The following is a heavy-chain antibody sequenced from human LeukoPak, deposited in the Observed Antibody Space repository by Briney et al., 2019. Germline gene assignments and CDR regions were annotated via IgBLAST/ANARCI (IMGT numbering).Heavy chain of an antibody. CDR3: ARGFRITMVRGPTYDAFDI. CDR1: GGSISSYY. J-gene: IGHJ3*02. CDR2: IYYSGST. Sequence: SETLSLTCTVSGGSISSYYWSWIRQPPGKGLEWIGYIYYSGSTNYNPSLKSGVTISVDTSKNQFSLKLSSVTAADTAVYYCARGFRITMVRGPTYDAFDIWGQGTMVTVSS. V-gene: IGHV4-59*01. D-gene: IGHD3-10*01.